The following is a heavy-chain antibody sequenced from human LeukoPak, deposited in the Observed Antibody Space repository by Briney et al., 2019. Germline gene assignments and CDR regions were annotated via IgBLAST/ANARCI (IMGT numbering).Heavy chain of an antibody. J-gene: IGHJ4*02. CDR1: GYTLTELS. V-gene: IGHV1-24*01. CDR2: FDPEDGET. D-gene: IGHD3-22*01. CDR3: AKDYDSSGYYILDY. Sequence: GASVKVSCRVSGYTLTELSMHWVRQAPGKGLEWMGGFDPEDGETIYAQKFQGRVTMAEDTSTDTAYMELSSLRSEDTAVYYCAKDYDSSGYYILDYWGQGTLVTVSS.